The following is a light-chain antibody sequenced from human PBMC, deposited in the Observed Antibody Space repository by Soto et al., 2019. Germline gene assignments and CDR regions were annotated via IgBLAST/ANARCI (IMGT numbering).Light chain of an antibody. CDR3: QQRSSWPPTIP. V-gene: IGKV3-11*01. CDR1: QSVSSY. CDR2: DAS. J-gene: IGKJ5*01. Sequence: EIVVTQSAATLSLYPGERATLSWRAIQSVSSYLAWYHQRPGQAPRLLIYDASYRATGIPPRFSGSGSGTDFTLTISSLEPEDFAVYYCQQRSSWPPTIPFAQGTRLAI.